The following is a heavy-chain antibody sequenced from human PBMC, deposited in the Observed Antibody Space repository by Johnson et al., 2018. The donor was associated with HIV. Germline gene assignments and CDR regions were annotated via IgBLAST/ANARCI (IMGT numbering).Heavy chain of an antibody. CDR1: GFTFSSFA. CDR3: ALVSYFWSAYQNDAFDI. CDR2: ISYDASNK. D-gene: IGHD3-3*01. V-gene: IGHV3-30-3*01. Sequence: QVQLVESGGGVVQPGRSLRLSCAASGFTFSSFALHWVRQAPGEGLEWVAVISYDASNKDYADSVMVRFIISRDNSENTLYLQMKSLRAAETAVYYCALVSYFWSAYQNDAFDIWGQGTMVTVSS. J-gene: IGHJ3*02.